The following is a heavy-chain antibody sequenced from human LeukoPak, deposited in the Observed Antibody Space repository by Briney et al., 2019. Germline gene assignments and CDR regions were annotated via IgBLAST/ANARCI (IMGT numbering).Heavy chain of an antibody. D-gene: IGHD6-6*01. CDR1: GFTFSSYW. CDR3: ARGLSGYASSLGY. CDR2: INSDGSST. J-gene: IGHJ4*02. V-gene: IGHV3-74*01. Sequence: PGGSLRLSCAASGFTFSSYWMHWVRQAPGKGLVWVSRINSDGSSTSYADSVRGRFSISRDNAKNTLYLQMNSLGAEDTAVYYCARGLSGYASSLGYWGQGTLVTVSA.